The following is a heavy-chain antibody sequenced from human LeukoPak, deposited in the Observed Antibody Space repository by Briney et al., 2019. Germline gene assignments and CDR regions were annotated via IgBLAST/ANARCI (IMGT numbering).Heavy chain of an antibody. V-gene: IGHV3-21*01. CDR3: AREERGYSDT. D-gene: IGHD5-12*01. J-gene: IGHJ5*02. CDR2: ISSSRSYI. Sequence: GGSLRLSCAASGFTFSSYSMNWVRQAPGKGLEWISSISSSRSYIYYADSVKGRFTISRDNAKNSLYLQMNSLRAEDTAVYYCAREERGYSDTLGQGTLVTVSS. CDR1: GFTFSSYS.